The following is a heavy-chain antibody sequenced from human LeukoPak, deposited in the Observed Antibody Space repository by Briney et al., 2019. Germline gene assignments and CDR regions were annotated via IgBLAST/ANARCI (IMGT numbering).Heavy chain of an antibody. CDR2: IYYSGST. Sequence: KPSETLSLTCTVSGGSISSSSYYWGWIRQPPGKGLEWIGSIYYSGSTYYNPSLKSRVTISVDTSKNQFSLKLSSVTAADTAVYYCARARRRWLYAFDIWGQGTMVTVSS. V-gene: IGHV4-39*01. D-gene: IGHD5-12*01. CDR3: ARARRRWLYAFDI. CDR1: GGSISSSSYY. J-gene: IGHJ3*02.